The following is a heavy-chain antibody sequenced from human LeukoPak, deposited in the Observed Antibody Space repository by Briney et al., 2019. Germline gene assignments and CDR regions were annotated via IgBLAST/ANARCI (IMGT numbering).Heavy chain of an antibody. CDR3: ARSRIAVAGPPSS. V-gene: IGHV1-46*03. D-gene: IGHD6-19*01. CDR1: GYTFTSYY. J-gene: IGHJ4*02. Sequence: ASVRVSCKASGYTFTSYYMHWVRQAPGQGLEWMGIINPSGGSTSYAQKFQGRVTMTRDTSTSTVYMELSSLRSEDTAVYYCARSRIAVAGPPSSWGQGTLVTVSS. CDR2: INPSGGST.